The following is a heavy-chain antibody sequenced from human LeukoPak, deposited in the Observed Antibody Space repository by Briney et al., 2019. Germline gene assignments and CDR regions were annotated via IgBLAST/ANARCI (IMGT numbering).Heavy chain of an antibody. CDR3: ARGYFDWFLDN. V-gene: IGHV4-39*07. CDR1: GGSISSSSYY. J-gene: IGHJ4*02. Sequence: SETLSLTCTVSGGSISSSSYYWGWIRQPPGKGLEWIGSIYYTGSANYNPSLDSRVTISVDMSKNQVSLNLKYVTAADTAVYYCARGYFDWFLDNWGRGTLVTVSS. CDR2: IYYTGSA. D-gene: IGHD3-9*01.